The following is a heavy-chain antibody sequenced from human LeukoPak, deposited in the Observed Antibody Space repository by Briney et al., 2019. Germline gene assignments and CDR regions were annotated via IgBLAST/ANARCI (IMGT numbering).Heavy chain of an antibody. CDR1: GFNFSTYA. D-gene: IGHD3-10*01. V-gene: IGHV3-23*01. J-gene: IGHJ4*02. CDR3: AGDNYGLGSLDY. CDR2: ISDSGGGT. Sequence: GGSLRLSCAVSGFNFSTYAMSWVRQAPGKGLEWVSGISDSGGGTYYADSVKGRFTISRDNSKNTLSLQMNSLRAEDTAVYYCAGDNYGLGSLDYWGQGTLVTVSS.